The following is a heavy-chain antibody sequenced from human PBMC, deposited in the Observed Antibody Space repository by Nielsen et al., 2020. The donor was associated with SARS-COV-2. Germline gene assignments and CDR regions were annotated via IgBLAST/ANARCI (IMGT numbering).Heavy chain of an antibody. J-gene: IGHJ6*02. CDR3: ARALRLNYYYYGMDV. Sequence: SETLSLTCTVSGGSISSYYWSWIRQPPGKGLEWIGYIYYSGSTNYNPSLKSRVTISVDTSKNQFSLKLSSVTAADTAVYYCARALRLNYYYYGMDVWGQGTTVTVSS. CDR2: IYYSGST. CDR1: GGSISSYY. V-gene: IGHV4-59*12. D-gene: IGHD4-17*01.